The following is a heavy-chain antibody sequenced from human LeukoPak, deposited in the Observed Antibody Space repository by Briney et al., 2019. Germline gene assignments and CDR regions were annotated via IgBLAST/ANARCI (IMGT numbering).Heavy chain of an antibody. CDR1: GYTFGGYY. J-gene: IGHJ4*02. Sequence: ASVKVSCKASGYTFGGYYVHWVRQAPGQGLEWMGWLNPNRGRTNYAQKFQGSVTMTRDTSINTAYMELSRLRSDDTAMYYCARAYGSGTNYKDYFDEWGQGTLVTVSS. V-gene: IGHV1-2*02. CDR2: LNPNRGRT. D-gene: IGHD3-10*01. CDR3: ARAYGSGTNYKDYFDE.